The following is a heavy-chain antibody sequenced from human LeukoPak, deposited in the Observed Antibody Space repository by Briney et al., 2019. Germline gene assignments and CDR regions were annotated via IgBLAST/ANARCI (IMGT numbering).Heavy chain of an antibody. J-gene: IGHJ4*02. Sequence: GGSLRLSCAASGFTLSIHYMAWVRQAPGRGLEWVANIKEDGSEKYYANSVEGRFTIARDNAKGSVYLEMHSVRPEDMGVYFCARGGYYDGSGYYYALSFWGQGTLVTVSS. CDR2: IKEDGSEK. CDR1: GFTLSIHY. V-gene: IGHV3-7*05. CDR3: ARGGYYDGSGYYYALSF. D-gene: IGHD3-22*01.